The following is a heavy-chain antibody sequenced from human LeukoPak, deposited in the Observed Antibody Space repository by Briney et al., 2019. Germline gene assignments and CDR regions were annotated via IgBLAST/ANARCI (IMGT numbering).Heavy chain of an antibody. J-gene: IGHJ2*01. CDR2: ISSSSSFI. Sequence: GGSLRLSCAASGFTFSRYSMSWVRQAPGKGLEWVSSISSSSSFIYYADSVKGRFTISRDNAKNSLYLQMTSLRAEDTAVYYCAREDSGDYATKTFDLWGRGTLVPVSS. CDR3: AREDSGDYATKTFDL. V-gene: IGHV3-21*01. CDR1: GFTFSRYS. D-gene: IGHD4-17*01.